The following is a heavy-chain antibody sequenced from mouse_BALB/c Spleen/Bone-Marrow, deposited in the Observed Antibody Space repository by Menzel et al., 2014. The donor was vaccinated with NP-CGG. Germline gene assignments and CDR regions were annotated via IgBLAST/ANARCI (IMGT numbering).Heavy chain of an antibody. J-gene: IGHJ4*01. CDR3: ARQLGLRWAMDY. V-gene: IGHV5-12-2*01. D-gene: IGHD3-1*01. CDR2: ISNGGGST. Sequence: VQLKESGGGLVQPGGSLKLSCAASGFTFSSYTVSWVRQTPEKRLEWVAYISNGGGSTYYPDTVKGRFTTSRDNAKNTLYLQMSSLKSEDTAMYYCARQLGLRWAMDYWGQGTSVTVSS. CDR1: GFTFSSYT.